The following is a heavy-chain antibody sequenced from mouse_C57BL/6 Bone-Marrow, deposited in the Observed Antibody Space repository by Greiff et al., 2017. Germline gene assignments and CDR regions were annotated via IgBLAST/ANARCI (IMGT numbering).Heavy chain of an antibody. V-gene: IGHV1-64*01. CDR1: GYTFTSYW. CDR2: IHPNSGST. Sequence: QVQLQQPGAELVKPGASVKLSCKASGYTFTSYWMHWVKQRPGQGLEWIGMIHPNSGSTNYNEKFKSKATLTVDKSSSTAYMQRSSLTSEDAAVYYCARPGDPSYYFDYWGQGTTLTVSS. D-gene: IGHD3-3*01. CDR3: ARPGDPSYYFDY. J-gene: IGHJ2*01.